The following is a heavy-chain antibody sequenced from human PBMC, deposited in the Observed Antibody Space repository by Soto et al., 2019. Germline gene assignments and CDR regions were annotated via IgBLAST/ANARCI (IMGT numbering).Heavy chain of an antibody. CDR2: INVGNGDT. CDR1: GYIFTSYD. D-gene: IGHD5-12*01. V-gene: IGHV1-3*01. CDR3: ARSHVYRGSEKVVP. J-gene: IGHJ5*02. Sequence: ELVQSGADVKKPGASVKVSCKTCGYIFTSYDIHWVRQAPGQNLEWMGWINVGNGDTKYSERFQGRLTLTRDTSASTAYIELSPLRSEDTVVYFCARSHVYRGSEKVVPGCQGSLVTVSS.